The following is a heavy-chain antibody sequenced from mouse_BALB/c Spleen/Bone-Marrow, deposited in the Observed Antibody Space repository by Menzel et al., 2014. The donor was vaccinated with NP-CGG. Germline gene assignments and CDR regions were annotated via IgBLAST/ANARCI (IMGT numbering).Heavy chain of an antibody. Sequence: VKLVESGPGLVAPSQSLSITCTVSGFSLTSYGVHWVRQPPGKGLEWLGVIRAGGSTNYNSALMSRLSISKDNSKSQVFLKMNSLQTDDTAMYYCASMITTAWFAYWGQGTLVTVSA. D-gene: IGHD2-4*01. CDR2: IRAGGST. V-gene: IGHV2-9*02. CDR3: ASMITTAWFAY. CDR1: GFSLTSYG. J-gene: IGHJ3*01.